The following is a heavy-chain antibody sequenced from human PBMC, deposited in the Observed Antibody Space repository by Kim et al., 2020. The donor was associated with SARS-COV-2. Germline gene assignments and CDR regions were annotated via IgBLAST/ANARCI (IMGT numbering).Heavy chain of an antibody. D-gene: IGHD2-15*01. CDR3: ARETDELLVDY. V-gene: IGHV4-30-2*05. J-gene: IGHJ4*02. CDR2: T. Sequence: TSSTRSPKGRVTISVDTSKNQFSLKLSSVTAADTAVYYWARETDELLVDYWGQGTLVTVSS.